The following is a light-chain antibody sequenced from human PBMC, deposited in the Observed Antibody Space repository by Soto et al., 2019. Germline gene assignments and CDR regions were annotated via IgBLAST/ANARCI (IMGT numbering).Light chain of an antibody. J-gene: IGKJ4*01. V-gene: IGKV1-17*01. CDR3: QQARSFPLT. Sequence: PSSLSANGGDRDGIPCRANQGSKNDLGWYQQKPGKAPKLLIYDASSLRGGVPSRFSGSGSGTDFTLNISSLEPEDFATYSCQQARSFPLTFARGTNVDI. CDR2: DAS. CDR1: QGSKND.